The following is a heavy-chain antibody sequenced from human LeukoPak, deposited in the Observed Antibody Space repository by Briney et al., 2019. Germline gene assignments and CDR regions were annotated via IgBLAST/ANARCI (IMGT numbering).Heavy chain of an antibody. V-gene: IGHV3-30*02. Sequence: PGGSLRLSCAASGFTFSSYGMHWVRQAPGKGLEWVAFIRYDGGNKYYADSVKGRFTISRDNSKNTLYLQMNSLRAEDTAVYYCAKGNISIWNYGTDYWGQGTLVTVSS. CDR2: IRYDGGNK. CDR1: GFTFSSYG. D-gene: IGHD1-7*01. CDR3: AKGNISIWNYGTDY. J-gene: IGHJ4*02.